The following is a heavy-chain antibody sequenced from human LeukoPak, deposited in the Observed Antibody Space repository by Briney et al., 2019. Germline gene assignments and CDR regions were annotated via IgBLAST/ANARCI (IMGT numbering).Heavy chain of an antibody. CDR1: GYTFTSYD. Sequence: ASVKVSCKASGYTFTSYDINWVRQATGQGLEWMGWMNPNSGNTGYAQKFQGRITITRNTSIRTAYMELSSLRSEDTAVYYCARARLWSSTSTYYFDYWGQGTLVTVSS. CDR3: ARARLWSSTSTYYFDY. CDR2: MNPNSGNT. D-gene: IGHD2-2*01. J-gene: IGHJ4*02. V-gene: IGHV1-8*03.